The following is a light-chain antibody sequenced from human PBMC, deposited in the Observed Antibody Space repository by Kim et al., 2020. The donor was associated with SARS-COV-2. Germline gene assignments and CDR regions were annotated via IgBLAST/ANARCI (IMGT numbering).Light chain of an antibody. CDR3: QQYSRSPAT. CDR2: GAS. V-gene: IGKV3-20*01. CDR1: QSVSSNY. Sequence: SPGERASLSCGASQSVSSNYLAWYQQKPGQAPRLLIYGASSRATGIPDRFSGSGSGTDFTLTISRLEPEDFAVYYCQQYSRSPATFGQGTKVDIK. J-gene: IGKJ1*01.